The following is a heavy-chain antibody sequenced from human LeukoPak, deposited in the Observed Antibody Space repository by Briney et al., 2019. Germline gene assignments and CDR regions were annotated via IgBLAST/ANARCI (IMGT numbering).Heavy chain of an antibody. CDR2: IRSKANSYAT. V-gene: IGHV3-73*01. CDR1: GFTFSGSA. J-gene: IGHJ2*01. D-gene: IGHD1-26*01. CDR3: ARDTSTYWYFDL. Sequence: PGGSLRLSCAASGFTFSGSAMHWVRQASGKGLEWVGRIRSKANSYATAYAASVKGRFTISRDNSKNTLYLQMNSLRAEDTAVYYCARDTSTYWYFDLWGRGTLVTVSS.